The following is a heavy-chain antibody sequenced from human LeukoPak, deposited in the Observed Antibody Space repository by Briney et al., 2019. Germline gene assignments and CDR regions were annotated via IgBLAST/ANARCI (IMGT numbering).Heavy chain of an antibody. CDR1: GGSVSSGDYY. D-gene: IGHD6-19*01. CDR2: IYARGTS. CDR3: ARASGWYGDYFDS. J-gene: IGHJ4*02. V-gene: IGHV4-61*09. Sequence: SQTLSLTCTVSGGSVSSGDYYWTWIRQPAGKRLEWIGQIYARGTSNYNPSLRSRVTISLDTSKNQFSLNLNSVTAADTAVYYCARASGWYGDYFDSWGQGTLVSVSS.